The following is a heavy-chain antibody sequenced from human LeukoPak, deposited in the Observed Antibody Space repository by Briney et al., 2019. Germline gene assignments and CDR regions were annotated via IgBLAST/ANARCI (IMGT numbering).Heavy chain of an antibody. D-gene: IGHD5-24*01. Sequence: GGSLRLSCAASGFTFSSYAMHWVRQAPGKGLEWVAVISFDGSNKYYADSVKGRFTISRDNSKNTLYLQMNSLRSEDTAVYYCARDGEMATITVAEYWGQGTLVTVSS. V-gene: IGHV3-30-3*01. CDR1: GFTFSSYA. CDR2: ISFDGSNK. J-gene: IGHJ4*02. CDR3: ARDGEMATITVAEY.